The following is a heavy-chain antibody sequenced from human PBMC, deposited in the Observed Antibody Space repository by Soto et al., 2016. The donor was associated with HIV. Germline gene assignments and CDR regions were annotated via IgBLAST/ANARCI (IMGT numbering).Heavy chain of an antibody. J-gene: IGHJ6*03. CDR2: IYYSGST. Sequence: VQLQESGPGLVKPSETLSLTCAVSGGSLRNFHWSWIRQPPGEGLEFIGFIYYSGSTNYNPSLESRLTISLDTSKNQFSLKVKSVTSADTAVYFCARVVGDGYKQGYDYHMDVWGKGDPVTVSS. CDR3: ARVVGDGYKQGYDYHMDV. D-gene: IGHD1-1*01. CDR1: GGSLRNFH. V-gene: IGHV4-59*01.